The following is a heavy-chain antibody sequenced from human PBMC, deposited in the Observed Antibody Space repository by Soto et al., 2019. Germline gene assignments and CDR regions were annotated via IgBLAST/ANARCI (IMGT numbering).Heavy chain of an antibody. D-gene: IGHD3-10*01. V-gene: IGHV4-30-2*01. CDR1: GGSISSGGYS. CDR2: IYHSGST. Sequence: LSLTCAVSGGSISSGGYSWSWIRQPPGKGLEGIGYIYHSGSTYYNPSLKSRVTISVDRSKNQFSLKLSSVTAADTAVYYCARGPNMVRGVIITPDFDYWGQGTLVTVSS. J-gene: IGHJ4*02. CDR3: ARGPNMVRGVIITPDFDY.